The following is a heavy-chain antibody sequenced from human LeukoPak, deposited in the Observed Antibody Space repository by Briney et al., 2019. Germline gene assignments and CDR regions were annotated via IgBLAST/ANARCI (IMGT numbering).Heavy chain of an antibody. CDR3: ARGPQKNGHSSGYPGYFDF. J-gene: IGHJ4*02. V-gene: IGHV3-21*01. CDR1: GFTFSSYS. Sequence: MSGGSLRLSCAASGFTFSSYSTNWVRQAPGKGLEWVSSISISSSYIYYADSVKGRFTISRDNAKNSLYLQMNSLRAEDTAVYYCARGPQKNGHSSGYPGYFDFWGQGTLVTVSS. D-gene: IGHD3-22*01. CDR2: ISISSSYI.